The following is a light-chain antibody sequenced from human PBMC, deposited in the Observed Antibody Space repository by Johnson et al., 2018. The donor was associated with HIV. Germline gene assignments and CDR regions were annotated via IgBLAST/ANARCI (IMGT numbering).Light chain of an antibody. V-gene: IGLV1-51*01. Sequence: QSVFTQPPSVSAAPGQKVTISCSGSSSNIGNNYVSWYQQLPGTAPKLLIYDNNKRPSGIPDRFSGSKSGTSATLGITGLQTWDEADYYCGTWDNSLNTGAFGTGTKVTVL. J-gene: IGLJ1*01. CDR1: SSNIGNNY. CDR3: GTWDNSLNTGA. CDR2: DNN.